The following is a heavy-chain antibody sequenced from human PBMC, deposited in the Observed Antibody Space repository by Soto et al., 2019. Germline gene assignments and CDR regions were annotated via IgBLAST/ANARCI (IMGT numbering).Heavy chain of an antibody. Sequence: ASVKVSCKVSGYTLTELSMHWVRQAPGQGLEWMGWINSNSGGTNYAQKFRGWVTMTRDTSISTAYMELSRLRSDDTAVYYCARGPLIMITFGGVIAYTFEYWGQGTLVTVSS. CDR3: ARGPLIMITFGGVIAYTFEY. D-gene: IGHD3-16*02. CDR1: GYTLTELS. V-gene: IGHV1-2*04. CDR2: INSNSGGT. J-gene: IGHJ4*02.